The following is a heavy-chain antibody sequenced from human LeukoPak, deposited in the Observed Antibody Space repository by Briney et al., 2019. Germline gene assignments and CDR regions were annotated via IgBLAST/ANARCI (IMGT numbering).Heavy chain of an antibody. D-gene: IGHD6-13*01. J-gene: IGHJ3*02. CDR2: IYYSGST. V-gene: IGHV4-59*08. CDR1: GGSISSYY. CDR3: ARRGSSSSSWSLTFGI. Sequence: PSETLSLTCTVSGGSISSYYWTWIRQPPGKGLEWIGYIYYSGSTNYNPSLKSRVTISVDTSKNQFSLKLSSVTAADTAVYYCARRGSSSSSWSLTFGIWGQGTMVTVSS.